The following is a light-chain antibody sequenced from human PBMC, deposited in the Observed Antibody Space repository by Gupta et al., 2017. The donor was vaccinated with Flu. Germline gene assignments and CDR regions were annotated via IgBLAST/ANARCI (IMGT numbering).Light chain of an antibody. CDR3: QQTYT. Sequence: IVLTQSPATLSVSPGERATLSCRASQTVSSNLAWYQHKPGQAPRILIYGASTRATGVPARFSGSGSGTEFTLTISSLQSEDFAVYYCQQTYTFGPGTTVEIK. J-gene: IGKJ3*01. V-gene: IGKV3-15*01. CDR1: QTVSSN. CDR2: GAS.